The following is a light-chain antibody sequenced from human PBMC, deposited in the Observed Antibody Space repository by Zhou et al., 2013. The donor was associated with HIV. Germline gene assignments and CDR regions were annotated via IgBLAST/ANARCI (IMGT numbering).Light chain of an antibody. CDR2: KAS. J-gene: IGKJ4*01. CDR1: QSISSW. Sequence: DIQMTQSPSTLSASVGDRVTITCRASQSISSWLAWYQQKPGKAPKLLIYKASSLETGVPSRFSGSGSGTEFTLTISSLQPDDFATYYCQQCYSYSLTFGGGTKVEIK. CDR3: QQCYSYSLT. V-gene: IGKV1-5*03.